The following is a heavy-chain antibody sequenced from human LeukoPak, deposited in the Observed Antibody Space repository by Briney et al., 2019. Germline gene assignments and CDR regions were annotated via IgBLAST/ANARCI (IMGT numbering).Heavy chain of an antibody. CDR3: ARDVSDYYDSNGY. V-gene: IGHV4-61*02. Sequence: SQTLSLTCTVSGGSISSGSYYWSWIRQPAGKGLEWIGRIYSSGSTNYNPSLKSRVTISVDTSKNQFSLKLSSVTAADTAVYYCARDVSDYYDSNGYWGQGTLVTVSS. J-gene: IGHJ4*02. CDR2: IYSSGST. CDR1: GGSISSGSYY. D-gene: IGHD3-22*01.